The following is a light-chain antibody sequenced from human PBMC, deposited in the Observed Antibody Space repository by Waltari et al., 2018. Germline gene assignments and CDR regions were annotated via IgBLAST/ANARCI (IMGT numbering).Light chain of an antibody. J-gene: IGLJ3*02. CDR1: SSNIGTNF. V-gene: IGLV1-47*01. Sequence: QSVLPQPPSTSGTPGTRVTISCSVRSSNIGTNFVSWYQQLPGTAPKLLIFKDNQRPSGVPDRFSDSRSGTSASLAISGLRSEDEADYYCAAWDDSLSRLVFGGGTKLTVL. CDR2: KDN. CDR3: AAWDDSLSRLV.